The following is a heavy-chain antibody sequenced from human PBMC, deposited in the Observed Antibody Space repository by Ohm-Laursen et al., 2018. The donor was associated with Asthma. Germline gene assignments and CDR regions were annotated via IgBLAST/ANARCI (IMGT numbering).Heavy chain of an antibody. Sequence: SLRLSCTASGYTFSRYSIHWVRQIPGKGLEWVASISTASSFIYYADSVKGRFTISRDDAKNTVYLQMNSLRVGDTAVYYCAYEFGGSGDYWGQGTLVTVSS. CDR3: AYEFGGSGDY. CDR1: GYTFSRYS. D-gene: IGHD3-10*01. V-gene: IGHV3-21*01. J-gene: IGHJ4*02. CDR2: ISTASSFI.